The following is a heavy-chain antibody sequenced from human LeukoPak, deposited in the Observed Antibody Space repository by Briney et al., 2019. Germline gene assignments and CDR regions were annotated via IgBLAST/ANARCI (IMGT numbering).Heavy chain of an antibody. V-gene: IGHV3-7*01. Sequence: GGSLRLSCAASGFTFSSQWMSWVRQAPGKGLEWVANINQDGSEKYYVDSVKGRFTISRDNAKNSLYLQMNSLRAEDTAVYYCARAPRYWGQGTLVTVSS. J-gene: IGHJ4*02. CDR2: INQDGSEK. CDR1: GFTFSSQW. CDR3: ARAPRY.